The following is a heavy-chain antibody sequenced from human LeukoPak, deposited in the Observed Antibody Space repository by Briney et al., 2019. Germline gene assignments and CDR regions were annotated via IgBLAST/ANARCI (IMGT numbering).Heavy chain of an antibody. Sequence: GGSLRLSCAASGFTFSDYYMTWIRQAPGKGLEWVSVIYSGGSTYYADSVKGRFTISRDDSKNTLYLQMNSLRAEDTAVYYCARAAGGYRLFDYWGQGTLVTVSS. V-gene: IGHV3-66*01. J-gene: IGHJ4*02. D-gene: IGHD5-18*01. CDR2: IYSGGST. CDR3: ARAAGGYRLFDY. CDR1: GFTFSDYY.